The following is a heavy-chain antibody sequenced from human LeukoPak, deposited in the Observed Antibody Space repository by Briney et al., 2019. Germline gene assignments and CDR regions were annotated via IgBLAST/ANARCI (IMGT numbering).Heavy chain of an antibody. J-gene: IGHJ1*01. CDR1: GFQFSRST. D-gene: IGHD3-16*01. CDR2: MKEDGSDI. V-gene: IGHV3-7*05. Sequence: GGSLRLSCAVSGFQFSRSTMSWHRQAPGKGLEWWAKMKEDGSDIDYVDSVRGRFTITRDNAKSSLSLQMNNLRAEDTAVYYCATGGASRGYFQSWGQGTLVTVSS. CDR3: ATGGASRGYFQS.